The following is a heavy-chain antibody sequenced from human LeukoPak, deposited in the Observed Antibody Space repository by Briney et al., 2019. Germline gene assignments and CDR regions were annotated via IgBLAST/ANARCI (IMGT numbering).Heavy chain of an antibody. V-gene: IGHV4-31*03. CDR2: IYYCGST. CDR3: ARVPYYDSSGYSTFDFDY. CDR1: GGSISSGGYY. Sequence: PSETLSLTCTVSGGSISSGGYYMSWIRQKPGKGLEWIGYIYYCGSTYYHPSLKSRVTTSVDTSKNQMSLKLSSVTAADSAVYYCARVPYYDSSGYSTFDFDYWGQGTLVTVSS. J-gene: IGHJ4*02. D-gene: IGHD3-22*01.